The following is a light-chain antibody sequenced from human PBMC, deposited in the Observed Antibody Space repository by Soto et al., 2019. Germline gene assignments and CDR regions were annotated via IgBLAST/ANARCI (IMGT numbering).Light chain of an antibody. J-gene: IGLJ1*01. Sequence: QSALTQPASVSGSPGQSITIYCTGTSSDVGGYNSVSWYQQHPGKAPKLMIYDVSNRPPGVSNRFSGSKSGNTASLTISGLQSEDEADYYCSSYTSSSTLVFGTGTKLTVL. CDR3: SSYTSSSTLV. CDR1: SSDVGGYNS. CDR2: DVS. V-gene: IGLV2-14*01.